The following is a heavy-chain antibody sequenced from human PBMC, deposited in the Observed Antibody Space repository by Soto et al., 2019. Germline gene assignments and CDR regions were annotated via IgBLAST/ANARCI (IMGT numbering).Heavy chain of an antibody. D-gene: IGHD3-10*01. CDR2: IFSNDAK. Sequence: QVTLKESGPVLVQPTETLTLTCTVSGFSLSNARMSVSWIRQPPGKALEWLAHIFSNDAKSYSASLKSRLTNSKDTAKSQVVLTLTNMDPVATATYYCARIRGWGWLGPNDYWGQGTLVTVSA. V-gene: IGHV2-26*01. CDR3: ARIRGWGWLGPNDY. CDR1: GFSLSNARMS. J-gene: IGHJ4*02.